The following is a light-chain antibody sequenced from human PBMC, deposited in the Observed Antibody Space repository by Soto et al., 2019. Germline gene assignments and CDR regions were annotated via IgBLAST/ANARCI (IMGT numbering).Light chain of an antibody. J-gene: IGKJ4*01. Sequence: EIVMTQSPATLSVSPGERATLSCRASQSVTSNLAWYQQKPGQAPRLLMYGVSTRATGIPAGFGGSGSATEFTLTISSLQSEDFAVYYCQQYSQWPLTFGGGTKVDIK. CDR3: QQYSQWPLT. V-gene: IGKV3-15*01. CDR1: QSVTSN. CDR2: GVS.